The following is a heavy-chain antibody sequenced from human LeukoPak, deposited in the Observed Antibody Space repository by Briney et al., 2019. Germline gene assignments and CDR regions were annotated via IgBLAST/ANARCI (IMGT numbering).Heavy chain of an antibody. Sequence: PGGSLRLSCAASTFTFSSYGMHWVRRAPGKGLEGVAFIQYDGNKRYYADSVKGRFTISRDTSKNQLYLQMNSLRPEDTAIYYCANPMYSSAWSPFDYWGRGTLVTVSS. CDR3: ANPMYSSAWSPFDY. J-gene: IGHJ4*02. V-gene: IGHV3-30*02. CDR2: IQYDGNKR. CDR1: TFTFSSYG. D-gene: IGHD6-19*01.